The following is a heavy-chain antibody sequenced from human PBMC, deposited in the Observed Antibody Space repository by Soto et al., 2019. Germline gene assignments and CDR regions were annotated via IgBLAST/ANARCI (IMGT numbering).Heavy chain of an antibody. CDR3: ARVATQLQQYNWFDP. V-gene: IGHV4-31*03. D-gene: IGHD2-2*01. J-gene: IGHJ5*02. CDR2: IYYSGST. CDR1: GGSISSSSYY. Sequence: PSETLSLTCTVSGGSISSSSYYWSWIRQHPGKGLEWIGYIYYSGSTYYNPSLKSRVTISVDTSKNQFSLKLSSVTAADTAVYYCARVATQLQQYNWFDPWGQGTLVTVSS.